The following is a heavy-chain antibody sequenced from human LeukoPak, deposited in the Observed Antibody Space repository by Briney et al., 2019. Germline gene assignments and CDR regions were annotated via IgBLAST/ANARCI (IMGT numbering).Heavy chain of an antibody. CDR3: TKCLKWFGERNNYYYYMDV. CDR1: GFTFSSYA. J-gene: IGHJ6*03. CDR2: ISGSGGST. D-gene: IGHD3-10*01. V-gene: IGHV3-23*01. Sequence: GGSLRLSCAASGFTFSSYAMSWVRQAPGKGLESVSAISGSGGSTYYADSVKGRFTISRDNSKNTLYLQMNSLRAEDTAVYYCTKCLKWFGERNNYYYYMDVWGKGTTVTISS.